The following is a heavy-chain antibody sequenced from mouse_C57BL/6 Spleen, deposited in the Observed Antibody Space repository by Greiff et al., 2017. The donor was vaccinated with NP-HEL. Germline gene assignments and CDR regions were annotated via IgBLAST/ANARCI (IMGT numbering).Heavy chain of an antibody. CDR2: IYPGDGDT. Sequence: QVQLQQSGPELVKPGASVKISCKASGYAFSSSWMNWVKQRPGKGLEWIGRIYPGDGDTNYNGKFKGKATLTADKSSSTAYMQLSSLTSEDSAVYFCARKGTYGGFAYWGQGTLVTVSA. CDR3: ARKGTYGGFAY. CDR1: GYAFSSSW. V-gene: IGHV1-82*01. J-gene: IGHJ3*01. D-gene: IGHD1-1*01.